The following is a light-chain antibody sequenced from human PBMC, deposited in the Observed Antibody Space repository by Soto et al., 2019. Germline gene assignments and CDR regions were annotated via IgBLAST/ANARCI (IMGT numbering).Light chain of an antibody. Sequence: EIVLTQSPATLSVSPGERGTVSCRASQSVGSHLAWYQQKPGQAPRLLIYGASTRATGIPARFSASGSETGFPLSISSLQSEDCAVYYCHQYNDWPLTFGGGTKVEIE. J-gene: IGKJ4*01. CDR2: GAS. CDR3: HQYNDWPLT. V-gene: IGKV3-15*01. CDR1: QSVGSH.